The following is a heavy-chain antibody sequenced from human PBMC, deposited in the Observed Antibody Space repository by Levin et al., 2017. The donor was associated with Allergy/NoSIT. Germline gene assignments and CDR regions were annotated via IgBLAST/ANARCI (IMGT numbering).Heavy chain of an antibody. D-gene: IGHD3-10*01. J-gene: IGHJ4*02. CDR3: ASSVPTYGSGSYYGY. CDR2: INHSGST. CDR1: GGSFSGYY. V-gene: IGHV4-34*01. Sequence: SETLSLTCAVYGGSFSGYYWSWIRQPPGKGLEWIGEINHSGSTNYNPSLKSRVTISVDTSKNQFSLKLSSVTAADTAVYYCASSVPTYGSGSYYGYWGQGTLVTVSS.